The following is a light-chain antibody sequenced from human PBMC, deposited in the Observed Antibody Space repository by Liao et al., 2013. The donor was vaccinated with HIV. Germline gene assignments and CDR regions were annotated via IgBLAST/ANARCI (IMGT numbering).Light chain of an antibody. J-gene: IGLJ1*01. CDR2: KGT. Sequence: SYELTQPPSMSVSPGQTARITCSGDALPKQQVYWYQQKPGQAPVLMIFKGTERPSGIPERFSGSNSGNTATLTISRVEAGDEADYYCQVWDSATTAYVFGPGTKVTVL. V-gene: IGLV3-25*02. CDR3: QVWDSATTAYV. CDR1: ALPKQQ.